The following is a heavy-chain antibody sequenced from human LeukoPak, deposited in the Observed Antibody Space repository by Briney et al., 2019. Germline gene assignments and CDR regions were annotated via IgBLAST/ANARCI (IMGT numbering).Heavy chain of an antibody. D-gene: IGHD3-3*01. CDR2: IYHSGST. CDR1: GGSISSSNW. Sequence: SETLSLTCAVSGGSISSSNWWSWVRQPPGKGLEWIGEIYHSGSTNYNPSLKSRVTISVDTSKNQFSLKLSSVTAADTAVYYCARAPSTYYDFWSGLRYFDYWGQGTLVTVSS. J-gene: IGHJ4*02. CDR3: ARAPSTYYDFWSGLRYFDY. V-gene: IGHV4-4*02.